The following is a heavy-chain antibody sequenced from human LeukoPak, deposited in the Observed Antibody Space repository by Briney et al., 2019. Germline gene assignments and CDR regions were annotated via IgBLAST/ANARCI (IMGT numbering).Heavy chain of an antibody. CDR3: ARDLAVAGTLGY. CDR2: ISAYNGNT. CDR1: GYTFTSYG. D-gene: IGHD6-19*01. J-gene: IGHJ4*02. Sequence: ASVKVSCKASGYTFTSYGISWVRQAPGQGLEWMGWISAYNGNTNYAQKLQGRVTMTTGTSTSTAYMELRSLRSDDTAVYYCARDLAVAGTLGYWGQGTLVTVSS. V-gene: IGHV1-18*01.